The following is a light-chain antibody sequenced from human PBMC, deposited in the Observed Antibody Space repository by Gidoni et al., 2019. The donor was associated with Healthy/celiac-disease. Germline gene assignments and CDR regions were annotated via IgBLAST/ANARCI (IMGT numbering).Light chain of an antibody. CDR1: QSVSSY. CDR2: DAS. CDR3: QQRSNWPLT. V-gene: IGKV3-11*01. Sequence: EMVLTPSPATLSLSPGERATLSCSASQSVSSYLAWYQQKPGQAPRLLIYDASNRATGIPARFSGSGSGTDFTLTISSLEPEDFAVYYCQQRSNWPLTFGGGTKVEIK. J-gene: IGKJ4*01.